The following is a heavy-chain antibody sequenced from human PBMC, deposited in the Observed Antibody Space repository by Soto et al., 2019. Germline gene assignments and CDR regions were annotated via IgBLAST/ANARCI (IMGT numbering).Heavy chain of an antibody. D-gene: IGHD1-1*01. Sequence: SETLCLTCTVSGGSISSYYWSWIRQPPGKGLEWIGYIYYSGSTNYNPSLKSRVTISVDTSKNQFSLKLSSVTAADTAVYYCGREGTLNAFDIWGQGTMVTVSS. CDR2: IYYSGST. V-gene: IGHV4-59*01. J-gene: IGHJ3*02. CDR3: GREGTLNAFDI. CDR1: GGSISSYY.